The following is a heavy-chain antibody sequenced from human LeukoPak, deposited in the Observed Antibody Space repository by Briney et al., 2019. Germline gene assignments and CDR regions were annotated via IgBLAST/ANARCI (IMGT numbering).Heavy chain of an antibody. CDR3: ARPVDYGGYDYYYYGMDV. V-gene: IGHV3-48*03. CDR1: GYTFSGYE. CDR2: ISTTANSI. J-gene: IGHJ6*04. D-gene: IGHD5-12*01. Sequence: GGSLGLSCAASGYTFSGYEMNWVRQAPGKGLEWISYISTTANSIYYADSVKGRFTSSRDSAKNSLYLQMSSLRAEDTAVYYCARPVDYGGYDYYYYGMDVWGKGTTVTVSS.